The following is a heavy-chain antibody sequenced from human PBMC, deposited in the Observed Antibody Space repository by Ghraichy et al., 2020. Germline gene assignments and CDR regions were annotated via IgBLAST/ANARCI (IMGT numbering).Heavy chain of an antibody. CDR3: AKEIQNPGPSYFDY. J-gene: IGHJ4*02. CDR1: GFTFSGYA. V-gene: IGHV3-23*01. CDR2: VSAAGGGT. D-gene: IGHD1-14*01. Sequence: LSLTCAASGFTFSGYAMSWVRQAPGKGLEWVSAVSAAGGGTYFADSVKGRFTISRDNSKNTLYLQMNSLRAEDTAVYYCAKEIQNPGPSYFDYWGQGTLVTVSS.